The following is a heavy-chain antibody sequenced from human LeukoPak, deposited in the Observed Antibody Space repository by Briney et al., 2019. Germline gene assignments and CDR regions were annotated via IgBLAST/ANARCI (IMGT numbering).Heavy chain of an antibody. V-gene: IGHV3-30-3*01. Sequence: GGSLRLSCAASGFTLSSYAMHWVRQAPGKGLEWVAVILYDGSNKYYADSVKGRFTISRDNSKNTLYLQMNSLRAEDTAVYYCASNYDSSGYGHDYWGQGTLVTVSS. CDR3: ASNYDSSGYGHDY. CDR1: GFTLSSYA. D-gene: IGHD3-22*01. J-gene: IGHJ4*02. CDR2: ILYDGSNK.